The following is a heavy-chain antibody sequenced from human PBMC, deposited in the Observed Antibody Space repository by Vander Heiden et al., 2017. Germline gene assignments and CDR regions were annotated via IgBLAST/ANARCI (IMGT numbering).Heavy chain of an antibody. Sequence: EVQLVESGGGLVKPGGSLRLSCAASGFTFSSYSMNWLGLAPGKGLEWVSSISSSSSYIYYADSVKGRFTISRDNAKNSLYLQMNSLRAEDTAVYYCARDRGDVWSGYYYDGMDVWGQGTTVTVSS. D-gene: IGHD3-3*01. CDR3: ARDRGDVWSGYYYDGMDV. V-gene: IGHV3-21*01. J-gene: IGHJ6*02. CDR2: ISSSSSYI. CDR1: GFTFSSYS.